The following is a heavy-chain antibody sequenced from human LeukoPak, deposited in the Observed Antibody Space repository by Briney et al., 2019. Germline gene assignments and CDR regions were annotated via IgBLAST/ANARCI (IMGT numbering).Heavy chain of an antibody. D-gene: IGHD2-21*01. CDR2: IKYDGIEK. CDR3: ARDLVTEPTGDWLDP. J-gene: IGHJ5*02. V-gene: IGHV3-7*01. CDR1: GFTFSTYW. Sequence: GGSLRLSCVASGFTFSTYWMAWVRQAPGKGLEWVANIKYDGIEKYYMDSVKGRFTISRDNAKNSLYLHMNNLRDDDTAVYYCARDLVTEPTGDWLDPWGQGTLVTVSS.